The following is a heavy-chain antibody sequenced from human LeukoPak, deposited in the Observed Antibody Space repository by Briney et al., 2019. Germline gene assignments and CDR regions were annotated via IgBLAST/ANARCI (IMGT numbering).Heavy chain of an antibody. D-gene: IGHD6-6*01. CDR3: ARQPVVAGAAYYFYMDV. V-gene: IGHV4-34*01. J-gene: IGHJ6*03. CDR2: INQSGTT. CDR1: GGSLSGLS. Sequence: PSETLSLTCAVNGGSLSGLSWNWIRQSPGKGLEWIGEINQSGTTDYNPSLKSRATISVDTSKNQVSLKLRSVTAADTAVYYCARQPVVAGAAYYFYMDVWGKGTTVTVSS.